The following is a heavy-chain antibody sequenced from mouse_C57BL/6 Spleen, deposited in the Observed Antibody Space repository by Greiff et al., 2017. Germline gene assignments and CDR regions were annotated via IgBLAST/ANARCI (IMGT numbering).Heavy chain of an antibody. CDR1: GFSLSTFGMG. J-gene: IGHJ2*01. CDR2: IWWDDDK. CDR3: SRIGRGDGSYVDYFDY. D-gene: IGHD6-1*01. V-gene: IGHV8-8*01. Sequence: QVQLKESGPGILQPSQTLSLTCSFSGFSLSTFGMGVGWIRQPSGKGLEWLAHIWWDDDKYYNPALKSRLPISKDTSKNQVFLKIANVDTADTATYYCSRIGRGDGSYVDYFDYWRHGAPVTVS.